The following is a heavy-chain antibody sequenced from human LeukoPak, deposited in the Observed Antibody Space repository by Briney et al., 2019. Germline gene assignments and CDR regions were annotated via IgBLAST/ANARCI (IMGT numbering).Heavy chain of an antibody. D-gene: IGHD3-16*02. CDR2: ISSSSSYI. V-gene: IGHV3-21*04. CDR3: ARDRDDYVWGSYRDY. Sequence: GGSLRLSCAASGFTFSSYNMNWVRQAPGKGLEWVSSISSSSSYIYYADSVKGRFTISRDSAKNSLYLQMNSLRAEDTAMYYCARDRDDYVWGSYRDYWGQGTLVTVSS. CDR1: GFTFSSYN. J-gene: IGHJ4*02.